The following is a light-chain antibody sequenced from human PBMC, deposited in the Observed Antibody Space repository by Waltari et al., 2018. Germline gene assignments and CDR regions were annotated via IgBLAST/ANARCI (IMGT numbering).Light chain of an antibody. Sequence: QSVLTQPPSASGTPGPRVTITCSGSSSHIGSNSVYWYQQLPGTAPNLLIYRNNQRPSGVPDRVSGSKSGTSASLAISGLRSADESDYYCASWDDSLSGYFFGTGTKVTVL. CDR1: SSHIGSNS. J-gene: IGLJ1*01. V-gene: IGLV1-47*01. CDR2: RNN. CDR3: ASWDDSLSGYF.